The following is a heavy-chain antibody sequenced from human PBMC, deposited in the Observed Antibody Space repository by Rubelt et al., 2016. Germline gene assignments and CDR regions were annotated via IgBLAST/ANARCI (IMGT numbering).Heavy chain of an antibody. CDR2: FDPEDGET. V-gene: IGHV1-24*01. J-gene: IGHJ4*02. Sequence: QVQLVQSGAEVKKPGASVKVSCKVSGYTLTELSMHWVRQAPGKGLEWMGGFDPEDGETIYAQKYQGRVTMTKDTSTDTAYMERSSLRSEDTAVYYCATAVGYSGSYYGMDWGQGTLVTVSS. CDR3: ATAVGYSGSYYGMD. CDR1: GYTLTELS. D-gene: IGHD1-26*01.